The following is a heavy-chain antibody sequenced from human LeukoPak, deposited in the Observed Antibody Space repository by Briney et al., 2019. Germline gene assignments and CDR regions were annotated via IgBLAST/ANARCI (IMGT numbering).Heavy chain of an antibody. J-gene: IGHJ4*02. CDR3: AREAIFCNFDY. CDR1: GFTFSSYE. V-gene: IGHV3-48*03. Sequence: VGSLRVSCAASGFTFSSYEMNWVRPAPGKGLEWVSYISSSGSTIFYADSVKGRFTISRDNAKNSLYLQMNSLGAEDTAVYYCAREAIFCNFDYWGQGALVTVSS. D-gene: IGHD2-2*01. CDR2: ISSSGSTI.